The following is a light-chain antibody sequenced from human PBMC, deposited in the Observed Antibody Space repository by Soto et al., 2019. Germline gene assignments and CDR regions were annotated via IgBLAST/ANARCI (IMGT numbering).Light chain of an antibody. CDR3: QQTKGFPLT. Sequence: IQMPQSPSSLSASVGARFTITCLASQDISKNLAWYQQIPGKAPKLLIFAASTLQSGVPSRFSASGSGTYFILTVGGLQPEDAATYYCQQTKGFPLTFGGGTKVDIK. CDR2: AAS. V-gene: IGKV1-12*01. J-gene: IGKJ4*01. CDR1: QDISKN.